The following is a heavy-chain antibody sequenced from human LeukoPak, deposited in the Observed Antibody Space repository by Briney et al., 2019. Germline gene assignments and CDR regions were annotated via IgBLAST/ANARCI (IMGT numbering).Heavy chain of an antibody. D-gene: IGHD5-18*01. CDR1: GGSISSYY. J-gene: IGHJ4*02. V-gene: IGHV4-4*07. Sequence: SETLSLTCTVSGGSISSYYWSWIRQPAGKGLEWIGRIYTSGSTNYNPSLKSRVTMSVDTSKNQFSLKLSSVTAADTAVYYCARDRQTYEPPTWIQLWFDYWGQGTLVTVSS. CDR3: ARDRQTYEPPTWIQLWFDY. CDR2: IYTSGST.